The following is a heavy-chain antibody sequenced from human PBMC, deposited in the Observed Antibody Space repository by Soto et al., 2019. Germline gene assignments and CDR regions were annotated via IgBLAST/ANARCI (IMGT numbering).Heavy chain of an antibody. Sequence: CVRLNTRKGLEWMGWMNPNSGNTGYAQKFQGRVTMTRNTSISTAYMELSSLRSEDTAVYYCARAPLVSLAYSSYMAIWGKGPTVPVSS. CDR2: MNPNSGNT. J-gene: IGHJ6*03. CDR3: ARAPLVSLAYSSYMAI. V-gene: IGHV1-8*01. D-gene: IGHD3-10*01.